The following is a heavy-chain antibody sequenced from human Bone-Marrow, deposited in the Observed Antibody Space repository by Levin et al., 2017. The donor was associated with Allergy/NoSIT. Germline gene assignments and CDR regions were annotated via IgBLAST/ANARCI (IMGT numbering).Heavy chain of an antibody. CDR1: GYTFTGYF. Sequence: ASVKVSCKASGYTFTGYFVHWVRQAPGQGLEWMGLINPNRLNTNYAQKFQGRVTMTRDTSITTAYMELTGLTFDDTAIYYCARVFSGDYGAVFDYWGQGTLVTVSS. CDR3: ARVFSGDYGAVFDY. V-gene: IGHV1-2*06. J-gene: IGHJ4*02. CDR2: INPNRLNT. D-gene: IGHD4-17*01.